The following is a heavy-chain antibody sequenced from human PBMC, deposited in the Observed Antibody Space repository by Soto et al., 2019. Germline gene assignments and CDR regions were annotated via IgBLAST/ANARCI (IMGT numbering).Heavy chain of an antibody. J-gene: IGHJ5*02. Sequence: QVRLVQSGPEFKDPGASVRISCTPFGFPLARYYIHWGRQAPGQGPVWIGYISGNGDSTAYSQKFKGRVTITIGSMELSSLRSDDAAMYYCARERDFGELSYDLGGQGTLVNVAS. D-gene: IGHD3-10*01. V-gene: IGHV1-46*01. CDR2: ISGNGDST. CDR3: ARERDFGELSYDL. CDR1: GFPLARYY.